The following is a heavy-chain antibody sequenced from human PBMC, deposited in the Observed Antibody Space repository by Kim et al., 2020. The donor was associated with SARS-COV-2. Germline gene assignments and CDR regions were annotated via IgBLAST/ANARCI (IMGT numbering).Heavy chain of an antibody. CDR2: LSYSGTT. Sequence: SETLSLTCTVSGGSISSSTYSWGWNRQSPGKGLQSIASLSYSGTTHYNPSLRSGVTVSVDRPKNRLSLRLRAVTAADTAVYYCAGQGPTFNAAANTYQYFGVDLWGQGTAVTVSS. D-gene: IGHD6-13*01. CDR1: GGSISSSTYS. J-gene: IGHJ6*02. CDR3: AGQGPTFNAAANTYQYFGVDL. V-gene: IGHV4-39*01.